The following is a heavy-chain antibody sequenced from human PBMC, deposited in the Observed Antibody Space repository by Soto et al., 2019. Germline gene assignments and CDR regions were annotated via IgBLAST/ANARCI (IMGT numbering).Heavy chain of an antibody. Sequence: EVQLLESGGGLVQPGGSLKLSCAASGFTFSTYAISWVRQAPGKGLEWVSIISGSGDTAYYADSVKGRFTVSRDNSKNTLELQMNSLRAEDAAVYYCARGSSPVSSYYGVGVWGHGTSVTVSS. CDR1: GFTFSTYA. CDR3: ARGSSPVSSYYGVGV. J-gene: IGHJ6*02. CDR2: ISGSGDTA. V-gene: IGHV3-23*01.